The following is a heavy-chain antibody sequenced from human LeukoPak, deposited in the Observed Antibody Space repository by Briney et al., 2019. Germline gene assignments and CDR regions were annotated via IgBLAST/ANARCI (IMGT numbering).Heavy chain of an antibody. Sequence: GGSLRLSCAASGFTLSSYGMHWVRQAPGKGLEWVAVISYDGTNQYYADSVKGRFTVSRDNSKNALYLQMYSLRAEDTAVYHCAKEDYDGSGSYLGYWGQGTLVTVSS. CDR3: AKEDYDGSGSYLGY. V-gene: IGHV3-30*18. CDR2: ISYDGTNQ. J-gene: IGHJ4*02. D-gene: IGHD3-10*01. CDR1: GFTLSSYG.